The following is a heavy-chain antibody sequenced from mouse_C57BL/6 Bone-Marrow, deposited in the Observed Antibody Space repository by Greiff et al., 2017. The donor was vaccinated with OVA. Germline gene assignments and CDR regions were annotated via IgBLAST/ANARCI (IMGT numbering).Heavy chain of an antibody. CDR2: IDPTDSYT. V-gene: IGHV1-50*01. CDR3: ARWAAQAR. J-gene: IGHJ2*01. Sequence: QVQLQQSGAELVKPGASVKLSCKASGYSFTSYWMKWVKQRPGQGLEWIGEIDPTDSYTTYNQKFKGKATLTVDTSSSTAYMQLSSLTSEDSAVYYYARWAAQARWGQGTTLTVSS. D-gene: IGHD3-2*02. CDR1: GYSFTSYW.